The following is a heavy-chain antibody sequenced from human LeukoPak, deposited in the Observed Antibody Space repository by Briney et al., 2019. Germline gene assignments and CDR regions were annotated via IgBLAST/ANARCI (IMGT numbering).Heavy chain of an antibody. CDR3: AKGESFDP. CDR1: GFTFSSYG. J-gene: IGHJ5*02. V-gene: IGHV3-30*18. Sequence: GGSLRLSCAASGFTFSSYGMHWVRQAPGKGPEWVAVISYDGSNKYYADSVKGRFTISRDNSKNTLYLQMNSLRAEDTAVYYCAKGESFDPWGQGTLVTVSS. CDR2: ISYDGSNK.